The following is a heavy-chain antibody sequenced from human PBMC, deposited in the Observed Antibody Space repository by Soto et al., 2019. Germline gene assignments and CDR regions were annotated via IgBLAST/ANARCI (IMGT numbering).Heavy chain of an antibody. CDR1: GCTFTSYA. V-gene: IGHV1-3*01. CDR3: ARVVDCSGGSCHTDLNWFDP. CDR2: INAGNGNT. J-gene: IGHJ5*02. D-gene: IGHD2-15*01. Sequence: EASVKVSCKASGCTFTSYAMHWVRQAPGQRLEWMGWINAGNGNTKYSQKFQGRVTITRDTSASTAYMELSSLRSEDTAVYYCARVVDCSGGSCHTDLNWFDPWGQGALVTVS.